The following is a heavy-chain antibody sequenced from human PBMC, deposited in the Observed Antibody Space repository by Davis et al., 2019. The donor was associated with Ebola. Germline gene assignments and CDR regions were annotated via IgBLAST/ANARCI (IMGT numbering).Heavy chain of an antibody. Sequence: MPSETLSLTCAVYGGSFSGYYWSWIRQPPGKGLEWIGEINHSGSTNYNPSLKSRVTISVDTSKNQFSLKLSSVTAADTAVYYCARGWGSGSVIVLVPAAPYYGMDVWGQGTTVTVSS. CDR2: INHSGST. D-gene: IGHD2-2*01. CDR3: ARGWGSGSVIVLVPAAPYYGMDV. J-gene: IGHJ6*02. CDR1: GGSFSGYY. V-gene: IGHV4-34*01.